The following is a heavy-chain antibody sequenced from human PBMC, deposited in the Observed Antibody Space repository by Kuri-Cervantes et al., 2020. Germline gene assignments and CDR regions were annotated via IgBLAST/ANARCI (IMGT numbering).Heavy chain of an antibody. V-gene: IGHV4-4*09. D-gene: IGHD6-6*01. CDR3: ARWGYASSSRIFDY. Sequence: SETLSLTCAVFGASFSGHHWTWIRQPPGKGLEWIGYIYTGGSTYYNPSLKSRVTISVDTSKNQFSLKLRSVTAADTAVYYCARWGYASSSRIFDYWGQGTRGTVSS. CDR1: GASFSGHH. J-gene: IGHJ4*02. CDR2: IYTGGST.